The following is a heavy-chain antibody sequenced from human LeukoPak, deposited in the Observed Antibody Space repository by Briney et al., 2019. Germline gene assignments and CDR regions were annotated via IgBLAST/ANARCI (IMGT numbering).Heavy chain of an antibody. CDR3: ASPSIVATITRPYYFDY. J-gene: IGHJ4*02. D-gene: IGHD5-12*01. CDR1: GGSFSGYY. Sequence: KPSETLSLTCAVYGGSFSGYYWSWIRQPPGKGLEWIGEINHSGSTNYNPSLKSRVTISVDTSENQFSLKLSSVTAADTAVYYCASPSIVATITRPYYFDYWGQGTLVTVSS. CDR2: INHSGST. V-gene: IGHV4-34*01.